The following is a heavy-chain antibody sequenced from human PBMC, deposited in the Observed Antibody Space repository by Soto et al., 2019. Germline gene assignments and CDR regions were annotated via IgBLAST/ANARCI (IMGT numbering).Heavy chain of an antibody. V-gene: IGHV1-3*04. Sequence: GASVKVSCEASGDSFSSYGMHWLRQAPGQSLEWMGWINTGNVNTKYSQKFQGRVTITTDTSASTAYMELSSLRSEDTAVYYCARISGNYYGAFDIWGQGTMVTVSS. CDR2: INTGNVNT. D-gene: IGHD1-26*01. CDR3: ARISGNYYGAFDI. CDR1: GDSFSSYG. J-gene: IGHJ3*02.